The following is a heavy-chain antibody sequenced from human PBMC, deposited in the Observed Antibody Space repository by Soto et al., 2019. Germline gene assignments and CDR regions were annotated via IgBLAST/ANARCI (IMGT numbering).Heavy chain of an antibody. V-gene: IGHV3-74*01. CDR3: TRDIGGKGAY. CDR2: IDEYGNTI. CDR1: GFTFSSYW. J-gene: IGHJ4*02. Sequence: EVQLVESGGGLVQPGGSLRLSCATSGFTFSSYWMHWVXXVPGKGLLWVSRIDEYGNTINYADSVRGRFTISRDNARNTLYLEMNSLRAEDTALYYCTRDIGGKGAYWGPGTLVTVSS. D-gene: IGHD3-10*01.